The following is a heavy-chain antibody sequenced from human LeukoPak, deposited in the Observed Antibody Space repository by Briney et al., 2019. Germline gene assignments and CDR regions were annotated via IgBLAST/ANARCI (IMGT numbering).Heavy chain of an antibody. Sequence: GGSLRLSCAASGFTFSPYSMNWVRQAPGKGLEWVSAITGSSGNTYYADSVKGRFTISRDNSKNTLFLQMSSLRAEDTAVYYCAKWERVVVTATLDSWGQGTLVTVSS. CDR3: AKWERVVVTATLDS. CDR1: GFTFSPYS. J-gene: IGHJ4*02. D-gene: IGHD2-15*01. V-gene: IGHV3-23*01. CDR2: ITGSSGNT.